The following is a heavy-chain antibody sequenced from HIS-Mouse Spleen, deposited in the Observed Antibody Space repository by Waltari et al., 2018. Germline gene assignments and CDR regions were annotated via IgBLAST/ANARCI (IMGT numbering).Heavy chain of an antibody. CDR3: ARARGTGERVAFDI. CDR1: GYTCTGYY. J-gene: IGHJ3*02. CDR2: INPNSGGT. V-gene: IGHV1-2*02. Sequence: QVQLVQSGAEVKKPGASVKVPCKASGYTCTGYYMHWVRQAPGQGLEWMGWINPNSGGTNYAQKFQGRVTMTRDTSISTAYMELSRLRSDDTAVYYCARARGTGERVAFDIWGQGTMVTVSS. D-gene: IGHD7-27*01.